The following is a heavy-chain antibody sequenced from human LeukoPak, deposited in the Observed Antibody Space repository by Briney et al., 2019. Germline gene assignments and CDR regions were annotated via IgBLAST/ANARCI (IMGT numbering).Heavy chain of an antibody. Sequence: ASVKVSCKASGYTFTGYYMHWVRHAPGQGLEWMGWINPNSGGTNYAQKFQGRVTMTRDTSISTAYMELSRLRSDDTAVYYCARDHRGGYCSSTSCYASNYFDYWGQGTLVTVSS. D-gene: IGHD2-2*01. CDR1: GYTFTGYY. V-gene: IGHV1-2*02. J-gene: IGHJ4*02. CDR3: ARDHRGGYCSSTSCYASNYFDY. CDR2: INPNSGGT.